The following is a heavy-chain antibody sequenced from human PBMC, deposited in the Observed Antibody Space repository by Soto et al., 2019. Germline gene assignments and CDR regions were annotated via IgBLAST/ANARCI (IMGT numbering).Heavy chain of an antibody. CDR1: GFTFSSYA. Sequence: VGSLRLSCAASGFTFSSYAMHWVRQAPGKGLEWVAVISYDGSNKYYADSVKGRFTISRDNSKNTPYLQMNSLRPEDTAVYYCARGPSSLTRFDYWGQGTLVTVSS. J-gene: IGHJ4*02. D-gene: IGHD2-2*01. CDR3: ARGPSSLTRFDY. CDR2: ISYDGSNK. V-gene: IGHV3-30-3*01.